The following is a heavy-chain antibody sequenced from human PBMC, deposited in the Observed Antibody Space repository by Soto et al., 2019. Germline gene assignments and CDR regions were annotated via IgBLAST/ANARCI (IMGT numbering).Heavy chain of an antibody. Sequence: QVQLVQSGAEVKKPGASVKVSCKASGYTFTSYGISWVRQAPGQGLEWMGWISAYNGNTNYAQKLLGRVTMTTDTSTSRAYMERRRLRSDDTALYYCAREAEVGYDYIWGSYLVPWGQGTLVTVSS. CDR3: AREAEVGYDYIWGSYLVP. D-gene: IGHD3-16*02. V-gene: IGHV1-18*01. CDR1: GYTFTSYG. J-gene: IGHJ5*02. CDR2: ISAYNGNT.